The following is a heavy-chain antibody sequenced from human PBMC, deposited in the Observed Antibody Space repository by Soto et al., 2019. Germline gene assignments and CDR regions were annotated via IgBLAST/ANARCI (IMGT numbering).Heavy chain of an antibody. J-gene: IGHJ4*02. V-gene: IGHV3-30-3*01. CDR1: GFTFSSYA. D-gene: IGHD6-13*01. CDR3: ARSLYSSSWYDY. Sequence: QVQLVESGGGVVQPGRSLRLSCAASGFTFSSYAMHWVRQAPGKGLEWVAVISYDGSNKYYADSVKGRFTISRDNSKNTLYLQMNSLRAEYTAVYYCARSLYSSSWYDYWGQGTLVTVSS. CDR2: ISYDGSNK.